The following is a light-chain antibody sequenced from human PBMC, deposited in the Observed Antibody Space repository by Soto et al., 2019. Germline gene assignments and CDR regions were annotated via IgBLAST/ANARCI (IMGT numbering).Light chain of an antibody. Sequence: DIQMTQSPSSLSASVGDRVTITCQASQDIRNYLNWYQQKPGTAPKLLIYDATNLETGVPSRFSGSESGTYFTFTIGSRHPKDIETYYCKQYGNPPLTFGGGTRVEIK. V-gene: IGKV1-33*01. CDR1: QDIRNY. J-gene: IGKJ4*01. CDR3: KQYGNPPLT. CDR2: DAT.